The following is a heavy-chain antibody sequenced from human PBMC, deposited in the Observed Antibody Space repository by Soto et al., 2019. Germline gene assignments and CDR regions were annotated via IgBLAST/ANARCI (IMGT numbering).Heavy chain of an antibody. V-gene: IGHV6-1*01. CDR1: GDSVSSNSAA. Sequence: SQTLSLPCAISGDSVSSNSAAWNWIRPSPSRGLEWLGRTYYRSKWYNDYAVSVKSRITINPDTSKTQFSLQLNSVTPEDTAVYYCAIGQWALPLDYYYGMDVWGQGTTVTVPS. J-gene: IGHJ6*02. D-gene: IGHD1-26*01. CDR2: TYYRSKWYN. CDR3: AIGQWALPLDYYYGMDV.